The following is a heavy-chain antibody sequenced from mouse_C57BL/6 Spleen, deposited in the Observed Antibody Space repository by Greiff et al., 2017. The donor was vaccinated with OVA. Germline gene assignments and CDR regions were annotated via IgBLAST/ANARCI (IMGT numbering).Heavy chain of an antibody. J-gene: IGHJ2*01. CDR2: IYPSDSET. CDR3: ALTGTIYFDY. Sequence: VQLQQPGAELVRPGSSVKLSCKASGYTFTSYWMDWVKQRPGQGLEWIGNIYPSDSETHYNQKFKDKATLTVDKSSSTAYMQLSSLTSEDSAVYYCALTGTIYFDYWGQGTTLTVAS. D-gene: IGHD4-1*01. CDR1: GYTFTSYW. V-gene: IGHV1-61*01.